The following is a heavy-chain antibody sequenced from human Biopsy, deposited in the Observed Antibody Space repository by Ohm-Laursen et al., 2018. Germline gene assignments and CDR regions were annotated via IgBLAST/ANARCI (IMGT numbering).Heavy chain of an antibody. V-gene: IGHV4-59*01. CDR1: GGSIRSDY. CDR2: IYYSGST. D-gene: IGHD2/OR15-2a*01. J-gene: IGHJ6*02. CDR3: ARATNSTGWPYYYFYGMDV. Sequence: GTLSLTCTVSGGSIRSDYWSWIRQTPGKGLEWIGYIYYSGSTNYNLSLKSRVTISVDTSKNQFSLRLNSVTAADTAVYYCARATNSTGWPYYYFYGMDVWGQGTTVTVSS.